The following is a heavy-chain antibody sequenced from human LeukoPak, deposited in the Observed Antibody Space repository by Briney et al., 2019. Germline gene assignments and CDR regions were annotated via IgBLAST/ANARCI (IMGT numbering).Heavy chain of an antibody. CDR2: ISISGGGT. Sequence: GGSLRLSCAASGFTFSSSGMSWVRQAPGRGLEWISAISISGGGTYYADSVKGRFTISRDNSRNTLYLDMNSVRAEDTAVYYCVQVFSADTFPFDYWGQGTQVTVSS. J-gene: IGHJ4*02. D-gene: IGHD1-1*01. CDR1: GFTFSSSG. V-gene: IGHV3-23*01. CDR3: VQVFSADTFPFDY.